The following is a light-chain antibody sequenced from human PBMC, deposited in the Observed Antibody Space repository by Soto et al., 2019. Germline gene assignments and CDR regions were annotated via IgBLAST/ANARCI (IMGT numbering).Light chain of an antibody. J-gene: IGKJ1*01. CDR3: QQSYSTPPWT. CDR2: AAS. CDR1: QSIVTY. Sequence: DIQMTQYPSSLSASVGDRVTITCRASQSIVTYLNWYLQKPGKAPKLLIYAASNLQSGVPSRFSGSGSGTDFTLTISSLQPEDFATYFCQQSYSTPPWTFGQGTKV. V-gene: IGKV1-39*01.